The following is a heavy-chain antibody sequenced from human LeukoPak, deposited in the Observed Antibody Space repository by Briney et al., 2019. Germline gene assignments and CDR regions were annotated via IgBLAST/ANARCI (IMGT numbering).Heavy chain of an antibody. J-gene: IGHJ4*02. Sequence: PSETLSLTCTVSGRSISSSSYYWGWIRQPPGKGLEWLGSIYYSGSTYYNPSLNSRVTISVDTSKSQFSLKLSSVTAADTAVYYCARLGGYGYFDYWGQGTLVTVSS. CDR1: GRSISSSSYY. CDR3: ARLGGYGYFDY. V-gene: IGHV4-39*07. CDR2: IYYSGST. D-gene: IGHD5-12*01.